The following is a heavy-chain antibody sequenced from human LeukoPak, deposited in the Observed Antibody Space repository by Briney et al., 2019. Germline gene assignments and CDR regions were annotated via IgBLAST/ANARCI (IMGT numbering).Heavy chain of an antibody. CDR1: GYTFTGYY. D-gene: IGHD3-9*01. J-gene: IGHJ6*03. Sequence: ASVKVSCKASGYTFTGYYMHCVRQAPGHGLEWMGWINPNSGNTNYAQKLQGRVTMTTDTSTSTAYMELRSLRSDDTAVYYCARDGLDSLRYFDWLAYYYYMDVWGKGTTVTVSS. CDR3: ARDGLDSLRYFDWLAYYYYMDV. V-gene: IGHV1-18*04. CDR2: INPNSGNT.